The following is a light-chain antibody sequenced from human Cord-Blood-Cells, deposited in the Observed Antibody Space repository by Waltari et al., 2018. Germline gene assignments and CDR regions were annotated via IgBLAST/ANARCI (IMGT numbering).Light chain of an antibody. V-gene: IGKV1-27*01. CDR1: QGISNY. CDR2: AAS. Sequence: DIHMTPYPSSLSASVGDRVTITCRARQGISNYLDWYQQKPRKFPKFLIYAASTLQSGVPSRFSGSGSGTDFTLTISSLQPEDVATYYCQKYNSAPPWTFGQGTKVEIK. CDR3: QKYNSAPPWT. J-gene: IGKJ1*01.